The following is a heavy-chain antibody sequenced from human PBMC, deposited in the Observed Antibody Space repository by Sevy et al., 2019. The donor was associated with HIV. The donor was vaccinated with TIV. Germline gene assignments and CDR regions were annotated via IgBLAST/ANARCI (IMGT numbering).Heavy chain of an antibody. J-gene: IGHJ4*02. D-gene: IGHD3-22*01. V-gene: IGHV3-30-3*01. CDR2: ISYDGSNK. CDR1: GFTFSSYA. CDR3: ARNSGGPMIVVVITYFDY. Sequence: GGSLRLSCAASGFTFSSYAMHWVRQAPGKGLEWVAVISYDGSNKYYADSVKGRFTISRDNSKNTLSLQMNSLRAEDRAGYYCARNSGGPMIVVVITYFDYWGQGTLVTVSS.